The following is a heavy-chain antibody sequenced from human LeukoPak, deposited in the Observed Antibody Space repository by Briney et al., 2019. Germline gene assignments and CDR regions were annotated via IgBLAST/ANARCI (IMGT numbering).Heavy chain of an antibody. CDR1: GFMFSSNW. J-gene: IGHJ4*02. V-gene: IGHV3-7*01. Sequence: GGSLRLSCAASGFMFSSNWMSWVRLAPGKGLEWVANIKEDGTETYYVDSVKGRFTISRDNAKNSLYLQMNSLRAEDTAVYYCAGDYDSSGYQDYWGQGTLVTVSS. CDR2: IKEDGTET. CDR3: AGDYDSSGYQDY. D-gene: IGHD3-22*01.